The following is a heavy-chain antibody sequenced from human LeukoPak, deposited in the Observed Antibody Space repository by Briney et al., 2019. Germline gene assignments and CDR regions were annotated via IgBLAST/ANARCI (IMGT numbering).Heavy chain of an antibody. D-gene: IGHD2-21*01. CDR2: IYTSGST. CDR1: GGSISSGSYY. CDR3: ERGDPLYAFDI. J-gene: IGHJ3*02. Sequence: SETLSFTCTGSGGSISSGSYYWSWIRQPAGKGLEWNGRIYTSGSTNYNPSRKSRATISVNTSKNQVSLKLSSETAADTAVYYCERGDPLYAFDIWGQGTMGTVSS. V-gene: IGHV4-61*02.